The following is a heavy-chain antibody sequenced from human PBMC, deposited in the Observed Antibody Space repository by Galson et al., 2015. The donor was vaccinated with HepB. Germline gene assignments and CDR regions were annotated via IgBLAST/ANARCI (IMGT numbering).Heavy chain of an antibody. V-gene: IGHV3-33*01. D-gene: IGHD2-2*01. CDR3: ARGFLGYCSSTSCPPWFDP. Sequence: GFTFSSYGMHWVRQAPGKGLEWVAVIWYDGSNKYYADSVKDRFTISRDNSKNTLYLQMNSLRAEDTAVYYCARGFLGYCSSTSCPPWFDPWGQGTLVTVSS. J-gene: IGHJ5*02. CDR1: GFTFSSYG. CDR2: IWYDGSNK.